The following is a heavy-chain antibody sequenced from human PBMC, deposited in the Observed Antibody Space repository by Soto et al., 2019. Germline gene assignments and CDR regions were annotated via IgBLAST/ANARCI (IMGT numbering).Heavy chain of an antibody. V-gene: IGHV1-18*04. CDR1: GYTFTSYG. CDR2: ISAYNGNT. J-gene: IGHJ6*02. CDR3: AREVNDFWSGSHGMDV. Sequence: ASVKVSCKASGYTFTSYGISWVRQAPGRGLEWMGWISAYNGNTNYAQKLQGRVTMTTDTSTSTAYMELRSLRSDDTAVYYCAREVNDFWSGSHGMDVRGQGTTVTVSS. D-gene: IGHD3-3*01.